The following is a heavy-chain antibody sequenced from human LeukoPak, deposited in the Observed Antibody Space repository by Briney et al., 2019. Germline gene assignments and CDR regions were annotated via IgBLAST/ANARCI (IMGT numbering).Heavy chain of an antibody. CDR1: GYTFTSYG. CDR3: AREVGDYVWGSYRHGGVLDP. D-gene: IGHD3-16*02. Sequence: GASVKVSCKASGYTFTSYGISWVRQAPGQGLERMGWISAYNGNTNYAQKLQGRVTMTTDTSTSTAYMELRSLRSDDTAVYYCAREVGDYVWGSYRHGGVLDPWGQGTLVTVSS. CDR2: ISAYNGNT. J-gene: IGHJ5*02. V-gene: IGHV1-18*04.